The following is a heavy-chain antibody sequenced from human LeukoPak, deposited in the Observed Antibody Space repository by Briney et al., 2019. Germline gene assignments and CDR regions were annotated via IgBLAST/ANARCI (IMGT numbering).Heavy chain of an antibody. CDR2: INHSGST. J-gene: IGHJ4*02. D-gene: IGHD3-22*01. CDR1: GGSFSGYY. CDR3: ARHNHNYYDSSGYPY. V-gene: IGHV4-34*01. Sequence: PSETLSLTCAVYGGSFSGYYWSWIRQPPGKGLEWIGEINHSGSTNYNPSLKSRVTISVDTSKNQFSLKLSSVTAAGTAVYYCARHNHNYYDSSGYPYWGQGTLVTVSS.